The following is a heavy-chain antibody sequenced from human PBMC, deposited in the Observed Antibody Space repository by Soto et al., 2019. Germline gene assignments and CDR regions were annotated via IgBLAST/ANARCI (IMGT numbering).Heavy chain of an antibody. CDR3: ARGESGACLQY. D-gene: IGHD2-21*02. CDR1: GFTFSTYA. CDR2: MSYDGSNK. V-gene: IGHV3-30*03. J-gene: IGHJ1*01. Sequence: QVQLEESGGGVVQPGRSLRLSCAASGFTFSTYAMHWVRQAPGKGLEWVAVMSYDGSNKYYADSVKGRFTISRDNSKNTLFLQMSSLRPEDTGVYYCARGESGACLQYWGQGTLVTVSS.